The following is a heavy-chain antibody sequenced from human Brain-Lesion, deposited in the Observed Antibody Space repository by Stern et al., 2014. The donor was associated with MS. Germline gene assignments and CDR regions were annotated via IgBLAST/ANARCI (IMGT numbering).Heavy chain of an antibody. D-gene: IGHD3-3*01. CDR3: ARVYNTIYGIVTQRGSGMDV. J-gene: IGHJ6*02. CDR1: GFTFGNYW. Sequence: EVQLVASGGGLVQPGGSLTISCTAAGFTFGNYWMTWVRQAPGKGLEWVANIKEDGNEKNYVDSVKGRFTISRDNARNSLYLQMNSLRVEDTALYYCARVYNTIYGIVTQRGSGMDVWGQGTTVIVSS. CDR2: IKEDGNEK. V-gene: IGHV3-7*01.